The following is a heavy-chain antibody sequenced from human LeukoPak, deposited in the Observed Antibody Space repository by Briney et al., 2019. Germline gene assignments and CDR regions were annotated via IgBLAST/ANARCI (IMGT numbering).Heavy chain of an antibody. CDR3: ARVIRDYGDYVWFDP. V-gene: IGHV4-30-2*01. J-gene: IGHJ5*02. CDR1: GGSISSGGYS. Sequence: PSETLSLTCAVSGGSISSGGYSWSWIRQPPGKGLEWIGYIYHSGSTYYNPSLKSRVTISVDRSKNQFSLKLSSVTAADTAVYYCARVIRDYGDYVWFDPWGQGTLVTVSS. CDR2: IYHSGST. D-gene: IGHD4-17*01.